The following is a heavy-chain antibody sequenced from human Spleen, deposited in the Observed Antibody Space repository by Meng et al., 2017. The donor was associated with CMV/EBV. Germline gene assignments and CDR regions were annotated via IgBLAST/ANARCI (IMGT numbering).Heavy chain of an antibody. V-gene: IGHV4-4*07. Sequence: QVRWQEPGPGLVKPSGPRSLTCPFSGGPISSYYWSWIRQPAGKGLEWIGRIYTSGSTNYNPSLKSRVTMSVDTSKNQFSLKLSSVTAADTAVYYCARELAYYYDSSGYCLGYWGQGTLVTVSS. J-gene: IGHJ4*02. D-gene: IGHD3-22*01. CDR1: GGPISSYY. CDR3: ARELAYYYDSSGYCLGY. CDR2: IYTSGST.